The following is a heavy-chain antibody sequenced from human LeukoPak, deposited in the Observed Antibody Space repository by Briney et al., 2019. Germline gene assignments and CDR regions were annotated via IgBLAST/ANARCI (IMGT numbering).Heavy chain of an antibody. CDR2: IIPIFGTA. V-gene: IGHV1-69*05. CDR3: ATQTYYYDSSGYYSFDY. CDR1: GGTFSSYA. Sequence: SVKVSCKASGGTFSSYAISWVRQAPGQGLEWMGGIIPIFGTANYAQKFQGRVTITTDESTSTAYIELSSLRSEDTAVYYCATQTYYYDSSGYYSFDYWGQGTLVTVSS. D-gene: IGHD3-22*01. J-gene: IGHJ4*02.